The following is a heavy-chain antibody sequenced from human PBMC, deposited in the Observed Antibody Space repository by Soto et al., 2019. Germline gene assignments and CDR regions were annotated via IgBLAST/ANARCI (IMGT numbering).Heavy chain of an antibody. CDR1: DFTFGDAY. Sequence: TLRLSYAVSDFTFGDAYMSWIRQAPGKWLEWLSYISPGSRYPAYADSVKGRFTISRDNAANFVFLHMTSLRDEDTAVYYCARSLRATYPLSYWGQGTQVTLSS. D-gene: IGHD3-10*01. CDR2: ISPGSRYP. CDR3: ARSLRATYPLSY. V-gene: IGHV3-11*06. J-gene: IGHJ4*02.